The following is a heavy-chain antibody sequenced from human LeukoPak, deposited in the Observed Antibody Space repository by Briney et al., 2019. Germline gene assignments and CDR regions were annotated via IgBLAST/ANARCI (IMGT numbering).Heavy chain of an antibody. CDR2: IYYSGTT. Sequence: SETLSLTCTVSGGSISSGGYWSWIRQLPGKGLEWIGYIYYSGTTYYNPSLKSRVSISADTSKNQFSLKLSSVTVADTAVYYCARDLDGYTRYDYWGQGTLVTVSS. CDR1: GGSISSGGY. D-gene: IGHD3-9*01. J-gene: IGHJ4*02. V-gene: IGHV4-31*03. CDR3: ARDLDGYTRYDY.